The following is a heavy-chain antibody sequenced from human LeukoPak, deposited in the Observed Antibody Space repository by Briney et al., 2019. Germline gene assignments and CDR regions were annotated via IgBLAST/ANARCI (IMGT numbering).Heavy chain of an antibody. CDR2: IHTSGST. J-gene: IGHJ4*02. CDR1: GGSISSYY. D-gene: IGHD4-23*01. V-gene: IGHV4-4*07. CDR3: ASSTVVTQLDY. Sequence: SETLSLTCSVSGGSISSYYWSWIRQPAGKGLEWIGRIHTSGSTNYNPSLKSRVTMSLDTSKNQFSLKLCSVTAADTAVYYCASSTVVTQLDYWGQGTLVTVSS.